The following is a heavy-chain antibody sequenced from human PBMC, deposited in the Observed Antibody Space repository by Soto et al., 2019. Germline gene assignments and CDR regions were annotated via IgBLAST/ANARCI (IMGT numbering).Heavy chain of an antibody. CDR1: GYTFTSYD. Sequence: QVQLVQSGAEVKKPGASVKVSCKASGYTFTSYDINWVRQATGQGLEWMGWMNHNSGNTGYAQKFQGRVTMTRNTSISTAYMELSSLRSEDTAVYYCARDVVVVAAHINWFDPWGQGTLVTVSS. D-gene: IGHD2-15*01. V-gene: IGHV1-8*01. CDR3: ARDVVVVAAHINWFDP. CDR2: MNHNSGNT. J-gene: IGHJ5*02.